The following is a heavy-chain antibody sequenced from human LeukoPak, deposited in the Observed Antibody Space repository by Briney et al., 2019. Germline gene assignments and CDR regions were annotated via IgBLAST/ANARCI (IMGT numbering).Heavy chain of an antibody. CDR1: GFTFSSYS. V-gene: IGHV3-21*01. J-gene: IGHJ4*02. Sequence: GGSLRLSCAASGFTFSSYSMNWVRQAPGKGLEWVSPISSSSSYIYYADSVKGRFTISGDNAKNTLYLQMNSLRTEDSALYYCVVDLSGSADYWGQGTLVTVSS. CDR2: ISSSSSYI. D-gene: IGHD3-10*01. CDR3: VVDLSGSADY.